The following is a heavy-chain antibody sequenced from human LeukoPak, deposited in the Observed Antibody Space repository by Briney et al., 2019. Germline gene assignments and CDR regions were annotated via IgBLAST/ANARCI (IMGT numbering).Heavy chain of an antibody. Sequence: SETLSLTCTVSGDSISPYYWGWIRQPPGKGLEWIGYIYYSGDTTYNPFLKSRVTMSVDTSKNQFSLKLSSVTAADTAVYYCARDKQPGDYWGQGALVTVSS. CDR2: IYYSGDT. V-gene: IGHV4-59*01. CDR1: GDSISPYY. J-gene: IGHJ4*02. CDR3: ARDKQPGDY. D-gene: IGHD1-1*01.